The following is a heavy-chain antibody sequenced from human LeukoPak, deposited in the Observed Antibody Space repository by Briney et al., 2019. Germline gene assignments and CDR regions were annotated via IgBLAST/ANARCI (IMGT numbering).Heavy chain of an antibody. J-gene: IGHJ4*02. Sequence: ASVKVSCKASGYTFTSYDINWVRQATGQGLEWMGWMNPNSGNTGYAQKFQGRVTMTRNTSISTAYMELSSLRSEDTAVYYCALQPAGGGLLLIWGQGTLVTVSS. V-gene: IGHV1-8*01. CDR1: GYTFTSYD. CDR3: ALQPAGGGLLLI. D-gene: IGHD3-10*01. CDR2: MNPNSGNT.